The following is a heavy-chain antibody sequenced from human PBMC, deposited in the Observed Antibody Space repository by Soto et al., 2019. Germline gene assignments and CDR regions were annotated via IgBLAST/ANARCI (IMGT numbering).Heavy chain of an antibody. Sequence: EVQLVESGGGLVQPGGSLRLSCAGSALTARKNYMSWVRQPPGKGLEWVSVIYSGGTTYYADSVKDGFSISRDNSKSTLYLQMDNLRAGDTAVYYCARGGSGSDWDYYGMDVWGQGTTVTVSS. CDR1: ALTARKNY. CDR2: IYSGGTT. D-gene: IGHD3-10*01. J-gene: IGHJ6*02. V-gene: IGHV3-66*01. CDR3: ARGGSGSDWDYYGMDV.